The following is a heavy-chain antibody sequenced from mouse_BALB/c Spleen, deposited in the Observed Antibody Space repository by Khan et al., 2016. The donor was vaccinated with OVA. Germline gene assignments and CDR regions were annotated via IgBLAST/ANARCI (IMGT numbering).Heavy chain of an antibody. CDR3: ARSWAMDY. J-gene: IGHJ4*01. CDR1: GFTFSDYG. Sequence: EVQLQESGGGLVQPGGSRKLSCAASGFTFSDYGMAWVRQAPGKGPEWVAFISNLAYSIYYADTVTGRFTISRENAKNTLYLEMSSLRSEDTAMYYCARSWAMDYWGQGTSVTVSS. CDR2: ISNLAYSI. V-gene: IGHV5-15*02.